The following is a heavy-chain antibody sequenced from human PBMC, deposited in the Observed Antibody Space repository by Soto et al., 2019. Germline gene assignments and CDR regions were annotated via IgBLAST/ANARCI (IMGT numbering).Heavy chain of an antibody. J-gene: IGHJ4*02. Sequence: HPGGSLRLSCAASGFTFSSYGMHWVRQAPGKGLEWVAVISYDGSNKYYADSVKGRFTISRDNSKNTLYLQMNSLRAEDTAVYYCAKGLYDSTGYFDYWGQGTLVTVSS. D-gene: IGHD3-22*01. CDR2: ISYDGSNK. V-gene: IGHV3-30*18. CDR1: GFTFSSYG. CDR3: AKGLYDSTGYFDY.